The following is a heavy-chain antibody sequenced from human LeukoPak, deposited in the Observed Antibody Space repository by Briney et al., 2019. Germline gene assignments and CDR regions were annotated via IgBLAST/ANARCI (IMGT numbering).Heavy chain of an antibody. CDR1: GFIFSSYG. CDR3: AKAMVRGVIITFFDY. D-gene: IGHD3-10*01. Sequence: GRSLRLSCAASGFIFSSYGMHWVRQAPGKGLEWVAVISYDGSNKYYADSVKGRFTISRDNSKNTLYLQMNSLRAEDTAVYYCAKAMVRGVIITFFDYWGQGTLVTVSS. CDR2: ISYDGSNK. J-gene: IGHJ4*02. V-gene: IGHV3-30*18.